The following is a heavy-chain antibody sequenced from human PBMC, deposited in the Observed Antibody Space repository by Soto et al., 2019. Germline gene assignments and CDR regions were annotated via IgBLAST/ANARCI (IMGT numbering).Heavy chain of an antibody. CDR2: ISSSSSYI. J-gene: IGHJ3*02. V-gene: IGHV3-21*01. D-gene: IGHD3-22*01. CDR3: VRCTYYYDSSGYSEKFAFDI. Sequence: GGSLKLSSAASGFTFSSYSMNWVRQAPGKGLEWVSSISSSSSYIYYADSVKGRFTISRDNAKNSLYLQMNSLRAEDTAVYYCVRCTYYYDSSGYSEKFAFDIWGQGTMVTVSS. CDR1: GFTFSSYS.